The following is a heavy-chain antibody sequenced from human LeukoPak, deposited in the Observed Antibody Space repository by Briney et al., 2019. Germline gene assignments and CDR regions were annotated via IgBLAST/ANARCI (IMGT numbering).Heavy chain of an antibody. CDR3: ATGYGDFRVEGRYFYS. J-gene: IGHJ4*02. CDR2: VHYGGTT. D-gene: IGHD4-17*01. CDR1: DGSITNYD. Sequence: SETLSLTCTVSDGSITNYDWSWVRQPPGKGLEFIGHVHYGGTTNYNPSLRSRVTISMDTSKKHFFLKLKSVTAADTAVYYCATGYGDFRVEGRYFYSWGQGTLVTVSS. V-gene: IGHV4-59*01.